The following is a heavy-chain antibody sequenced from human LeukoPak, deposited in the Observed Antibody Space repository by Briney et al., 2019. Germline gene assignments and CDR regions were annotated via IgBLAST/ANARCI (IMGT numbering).Heavy chain of an antibody. J-gene: IGHJ4*02. CDR3: AKDLGGYSSSVRGASH. CDR1: GFTFSGYA. D-gene: IGHD6-6*01. V-gene: IGHV3-23*01. CDR2: ISGSGGST. Sequence: GGSLRLSCAASGFTFSGYAMSWVRQAPGKGLEWVSAISGSGGSTYYADSVKGRFTISRDNSKNTVYLQMNSLRAEDTAVYYCAKDLGGYSSSVRGASHWGQGTLVTVSS.